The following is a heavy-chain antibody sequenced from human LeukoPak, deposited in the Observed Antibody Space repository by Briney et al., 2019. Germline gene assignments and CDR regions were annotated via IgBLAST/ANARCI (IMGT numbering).Heavy chain of an antibody. J-gene: IGHJ6*03. D-gene: IGHD2-2*01. Sequence: SETLSLTCAVYGGSFSGYYWSWIRQPPGKGLEWIGENNHSGSTNYNPSLKSRVTISVDTSKNQFSLKLSSVTAADTAVYYCATSRPLNCSSTSCPRYYYYYMDVWGKGTTVTVSS. V-gene: IGHV4-34*01. CDR3: ATSRPLNCSSTSCPRYYYYYMDV. CDR1: GGSFSGYY. CDR2: NNHSGST.